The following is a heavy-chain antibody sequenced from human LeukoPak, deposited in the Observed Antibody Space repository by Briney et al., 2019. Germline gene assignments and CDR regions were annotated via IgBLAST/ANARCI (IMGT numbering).Heavy chain of an antibody. CDR1: GYTFTSYD. Sequence: ASVKVSCKASGYTFTSYDINWVRQATGQGLEWMGWMNPNSGNTGYAQKFQGRVTITRNTSISTAYMELSSLRSEDTAVYYCARVPGAAYYDFWSGYPTPEVYYYMDVWGKGTTVTVSS. CDR3: ARVPGAAYYDFWSGYPTPEVYYYMDV. CDR2: MNPNSGNT. V-gene: IGHV1-8*01. D-gene: IGHD3-3*01. J-gene: IGHJ6*03.